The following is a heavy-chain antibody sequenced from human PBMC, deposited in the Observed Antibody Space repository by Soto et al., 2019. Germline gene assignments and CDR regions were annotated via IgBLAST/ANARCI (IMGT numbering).Heavy chain of an antibody. CDR1: GLTFSSYS. CDR2: ISSSSSTI. V-gene: IGHV3-48*01. CDR3: ARDYYDSICYPGIDY. J-gene: IGHJ4*01. Sequence: EMQLVESGGGLVQPGGSLRLSCAASGLTFSSYSMNWVRQAPGKGLEWVSYISSSSSTIYYADSVKGRLTISRDNAKNSLYLQINSLRAEDTAVYYCARDYYDSICYPGIDYWGRGTLVTVSA. D-gene: IGHD3-22*01.